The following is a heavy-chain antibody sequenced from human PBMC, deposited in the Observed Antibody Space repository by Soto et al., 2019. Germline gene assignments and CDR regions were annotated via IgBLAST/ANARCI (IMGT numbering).Heavy chain of an antibody. J-gene: IGHJ4*02. CDR2: INPNSGGT. V-gene: IGHV1-2*02. CDR1: GYTFSGYY. D-gene: IGHD6-19*01. CDR3: ARGHREWLPRSPFDY. Sequence: ASVKVSCKASGYTFSGYYIHWLRQAPGQGLEWMGWINPNSGGTNYAQKFQGRVTVTRDTPISTAYMELSRLRSDDTAVYYCARGHREWLPRSPFDYWGQGTLVTVSS.